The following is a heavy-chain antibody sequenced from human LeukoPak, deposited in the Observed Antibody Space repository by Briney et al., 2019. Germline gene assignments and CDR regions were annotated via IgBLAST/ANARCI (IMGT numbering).Heavy chain of an antibody. Sequence: GGSLRLSCATSGFTFSSFEMSWVRQAPGKGLEWVSYIASSGDPIYYADSVKGRFTISRDNSKNTLYLQMSSLRAEDTAVYFCAKDGVWYSSGQFYFDCWGQGTLVTVSS. D-gene: IGHD6-19*01. V-gene: IGHV3-48*03. CDR1: GFTFSSFE. CDR2: IASSGDPI. CDR3: AKDGVWYSSGQFYFDC. J-gene: IGHJ4*02.